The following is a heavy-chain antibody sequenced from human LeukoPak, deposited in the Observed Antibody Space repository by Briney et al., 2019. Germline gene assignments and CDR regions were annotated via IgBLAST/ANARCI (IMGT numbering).Heavy chain of an antibody. V-gene: IGHV4-34*01. CDR1: GGSSSGYY. J-gene: IGHJ6*03. CDR2: INHSGST. CDR3: RGGSPYYYYYYMDV. D-gene: IGHD3-3*01. Sequence: SETLSLTCAVYGGSSSGYYWSWIRQPPGKGLEWIGEINHSGSTNYNPSLKSRVTISVDTSKNQFSLKLSSVTAADTAVYYCRGGSPYYYYYYMDVWGKGTTVTVS.